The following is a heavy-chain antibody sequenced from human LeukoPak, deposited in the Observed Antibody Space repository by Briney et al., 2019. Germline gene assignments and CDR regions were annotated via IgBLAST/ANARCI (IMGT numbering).Heavy chain of an antibody. CDR2: IYPGDSDT. J-gene: IGHJ6*03. CDR1: GYTFTNYW. CDR3: ARRGKCGGDCYSHYYYYMDV. Sequence: GESLKISCKGSGYTFTNYWIAWVRQMPGKGLEWMGIIYPGDSDTRYSPSLQGQVTISADKSISTAYLQWSSLKASDTAVYYCARRGKCGGDCYSHYYYYMDVWAKGTTVTVSS. D-gene: IGHD2-21*02. V-gene: IGHV5-51*01.